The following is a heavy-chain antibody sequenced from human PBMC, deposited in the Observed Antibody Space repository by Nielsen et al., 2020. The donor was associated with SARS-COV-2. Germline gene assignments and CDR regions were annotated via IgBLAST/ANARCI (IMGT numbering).Heavy chain of an antibody. CDR2: INPTSGGT. D-gene: IGHD1-26*01. J-gene: IGHJ3*02. CDR1: GYTFTGYY. Sequence: ASVQVSCKASGYTFTGYYMHWVRQAPGQGLEWMGWINPTSGGTNYAQKFQGRVTMTRDTSISTDYMELSRLRSDDTAVYYCARDRDIVGAATDAFDIWGQGTMVTVSS. V-gene: IGHV1-2*02. CDR3: ARDRDIVGAATDAFDI.